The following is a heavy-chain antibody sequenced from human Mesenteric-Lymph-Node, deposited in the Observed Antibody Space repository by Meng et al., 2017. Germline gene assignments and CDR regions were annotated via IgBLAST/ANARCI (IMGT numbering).Heavy chain of an antibody. Sequence: VRLQESGPGRVRPSETLSLTCTCSCASVSSDFYYWSGIRQPPGKGLEWIGYISYSGTTYYKPSLYSRVTMSVDTSKNQFSLKVTSVNVADTAVYYCARRPQVATIRGGFDKWGQGILVTVSS. CDR2: ISYSGTT. D-gene: IGHD5-24*01. V-gene: IGHV4-61*01. CDR1: CASVSSDFYY. CDR3: ARRPQVATIRGGFDK. J-gene: IGHJ4*02.